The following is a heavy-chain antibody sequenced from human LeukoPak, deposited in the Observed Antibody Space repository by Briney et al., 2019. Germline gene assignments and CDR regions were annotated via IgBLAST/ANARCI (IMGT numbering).Heavy chain of an antibody. Sequence: SETLSLTCTVSGGSISSYYWSWIRQPPGKGLEWIGYIYYSGSANYNPSLKSRVTISVDTSKNQFSLKLSSVTAADTAVYYCARVADPYYYGSGSQGDYWGQGTLVTVSS. CDR3: ARVADPYYYGSGSQGDY. V-gene: IGHV4-59*01. J-gene: IGHJ4*02. CDR2: IYYSGSA. D-gene: IGHD3-10*01. CDR1: GGSISSYY.